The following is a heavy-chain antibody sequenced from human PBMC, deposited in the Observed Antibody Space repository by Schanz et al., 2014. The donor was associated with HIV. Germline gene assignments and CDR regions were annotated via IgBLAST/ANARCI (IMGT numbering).Heavy chain of an antibody. CDR1: RFTFSNYN. D-gene: IGHD6-19*01. CDR3: ARDPYFSGWSRFDH. V-gene: IGHV3-30-3*01. J-gene: IGHJ4*02. Sequence: QVHLVESGGGVVQPGRSLRLSCAASRFTFSNYNMHWVRQAPGKGLEWVAVISYDGSNRYYADSVKGRFTISRDNSKNTLYLQMNSLRVEDTAIYYCARDPYFSGWSRFDHWGQGTLVTVSS. CDR2: ISYDGSNR.